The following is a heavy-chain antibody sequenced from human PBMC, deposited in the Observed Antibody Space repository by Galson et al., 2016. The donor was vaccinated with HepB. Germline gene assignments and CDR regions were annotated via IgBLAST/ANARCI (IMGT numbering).Heavy chain of an antibody. CDR2: INYNGDT. V-gene: IGHV4-31*03. D-gene: IGHD3-16*01. Sequence: TLSLTCTVSGDSIRSGGYYWSWIRQHPGEGLEWIGYINYNGDTYYNPSLKSRLGISRDTSKNQFSLSLKSVTAADTAVYYCARDLGFNGQLDFWGQGALVTVSS. CDR3: ARDLGFNGQLDF. CDR1: GDSIRSGGYY. J-gene: IGHJ4*02.